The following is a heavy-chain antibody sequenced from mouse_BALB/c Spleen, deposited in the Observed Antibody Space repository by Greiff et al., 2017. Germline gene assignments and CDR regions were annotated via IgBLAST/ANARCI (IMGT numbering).Heavy chain of an antibody. D-gene: IGHD1-1*01. CDR3: ARGTTVIAYYAMDY. V-gene: IGHV1S81*02. Sequence: QVQLKQSGAELVKPGASVKLSCKASGYTFTSYWMHWVKQRPGQGLEWIGEINPSNGRTNYNEKFKSKATLTVDKSSSTAYMQLSSLTSEDSAVYYCARGTTVIAYYAMDYWGQGTSVTVSS. CDR2: INPSNGRT. J-gene: IGHJ4*01. CDR1: GYTFTSYW.